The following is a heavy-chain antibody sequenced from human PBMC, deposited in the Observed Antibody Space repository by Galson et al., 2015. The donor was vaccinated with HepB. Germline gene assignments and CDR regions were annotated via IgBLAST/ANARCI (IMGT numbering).Heavy chain of an antibody. CDR1: TYISTDYG. Sequence: SAKVSCKASTYISTDYGISWVRQAPGQGLEWMGWVHASNGHTNYAKRLQGRVTMTIDTSKSTAYMELRSLTFDDTAVYFCARGDVVIVTGDIHAFDIWGQGTMVTVSS. D-gene: IGHD2/OR15-2a*01. J-gene: IGHJ3*02. CDR3: ARGDVVIVTGDIHAFDI. CDR2: VHASNGHT. V-gene: IGHV1-18*04.